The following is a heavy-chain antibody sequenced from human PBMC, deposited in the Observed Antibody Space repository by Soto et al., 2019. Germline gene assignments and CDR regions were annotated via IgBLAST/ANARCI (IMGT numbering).Heavy chain of an antibody. D-gene: IGHD3-3*01. V-gene: IGHV1-3*01. J-gene: IGHJ4*02. CDR1: GYSFKNYA. CDR3: ARDDRSVSGVVTLDH. Sequence: QVQIVQSGAEVKRPGASVRVSCRATGYSFKNYAVHWVRQAPGQRLEWLGFTNEGSGNTRFSQKFQGRISITRDTSASTVYLDLSSLTSEDTAIYYCARDDRSVSGVVTLDHWGPGTLVTVSS. CDR2: TNEGSGNT.